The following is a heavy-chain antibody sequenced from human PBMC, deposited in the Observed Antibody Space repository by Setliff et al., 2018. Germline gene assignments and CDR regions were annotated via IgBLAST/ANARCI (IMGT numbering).Heavy chain of an antibody. V-gene: IGHV3-20*04. CDR3: ARDEYSVALFDY. J-gene: IGHJ4*02. Sequence: GGSLRLSCGTSGFTFDVSGMSWVRQAPGKGLEWVSSINWSGGSRAYADSVKGRFTISRDNAKNSLYLQMNSLRAEDTAVYYCARDEYSVALFDYWGQGTLVTVSS. D-gene: IGHD6-19*01. CDR1: GFTFDVSG. CDR2: INWSGGSR.